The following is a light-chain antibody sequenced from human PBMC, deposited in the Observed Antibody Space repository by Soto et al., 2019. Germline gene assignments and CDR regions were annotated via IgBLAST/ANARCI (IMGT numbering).Light chain of an antibody. CDR1: SSNIGAGYD. CDR2: GNS. CDR3: QSYDSSLSAV. Sequence: QPVLTRPPSVSGAPGQRVTISCTGSSSNIGAGYDVHWYQQLPGTAPKLLIYGNSNRPSGVPDRFSGSKSGTSASLAITGLQAEDEADYYCQSYDSSLSAVFGTGTKLTVL. J-gene: IGLJ1*01. V-gene: IGLV1-40*01.